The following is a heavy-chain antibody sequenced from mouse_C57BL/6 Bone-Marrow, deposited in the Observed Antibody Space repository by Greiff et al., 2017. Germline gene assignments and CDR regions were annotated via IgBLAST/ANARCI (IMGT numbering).Heavy chain of an antibody. CDR3: ASLYYYGSRNAMDY. D-gene: IGHD1-1*01. Sequence: EVQLQESGPGLVKPSQSLSLTCSVTGYSITSGYYWNWIRQFPGNKLEWMGYISYDGSNNYNPSLKNRISITRDTSKNQFFLKLNSVTTEDTATYYCASLYYYGSRNAMDYWGQGTSVTVSS. CDR1: GYSITSGYY. CDR2: ISYDGSN. V-gene: IGHV3-6*01. J-gene: IGHJ4*01.